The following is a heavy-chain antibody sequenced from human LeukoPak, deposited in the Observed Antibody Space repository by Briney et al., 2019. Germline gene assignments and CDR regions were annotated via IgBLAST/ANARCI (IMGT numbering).Heavy chain of an antibody. CDR2: INPNTGDT. Sequence: GASVKVSCKASGYPFIDYYLHWVRQAPGQGLEWMGCINPNTGDTNSAQNFQGRVIMTRDTSITTAYMELSRLKSDDTALYYRASKVAGHCYDASCMGSFDLWGQGTTVAVSS. V-gene: IGHV1-2*02. D-gene: IGHD2-15*01. CDR3: ASKVAGHCYDASCMGSFDL. J-gene: IGHJ3*01. CDR1: GYPFIDYY.